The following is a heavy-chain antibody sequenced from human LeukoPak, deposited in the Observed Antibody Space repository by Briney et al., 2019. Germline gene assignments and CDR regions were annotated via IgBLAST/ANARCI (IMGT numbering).Heavy chain of an antibody. CDR2: IRSKTYGGTT. Sequence: GGSLRLSCTASGFTFGDYAMSWVRQAPGKGLECVGFIRSKTYGGTTEYAASVKGRFTISRDDSKSIAYLQMNSLKAEDTAVYYCTRVGYCSITSCYWFGYWGQGTLVTVSS. CDR1: GFTFGDYA. D-gene: IGHD2-2*01. V-gene: IGHV3-49*04. J-gene: IGHJ4*02. CDR3: TRVGYCSITSCYWFGY.